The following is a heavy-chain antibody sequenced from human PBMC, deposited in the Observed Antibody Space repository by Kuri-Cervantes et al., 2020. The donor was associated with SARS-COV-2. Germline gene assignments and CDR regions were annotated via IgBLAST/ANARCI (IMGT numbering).Heavy chain of an antibody. J-gene: IGHJ4*02. CDR3: ARTAAAATGYFDY. Sequence: SETLSLTCTVSGGSISSSSYYWGWIRQPPGKGLGWIGEINHSGSTNYNPSLKSRVTISVDTSKNQFSLKLSSVTAADTAVYYCARTAAAATGYFDYWGQGTLVTGSS. V-gene: IGHV4-39*01. CDR1: GGSISSSSYY. CDR2: INHSGST. D-gene: IGHD6-13*01.